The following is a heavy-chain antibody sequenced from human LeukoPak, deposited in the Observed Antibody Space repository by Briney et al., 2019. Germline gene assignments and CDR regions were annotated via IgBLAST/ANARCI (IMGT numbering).Heavy chain of an antibody. CDR2: IYYSGST. Sequence: PSETLSLTCTVSGGSIRTGGYYWSWIRQQSGKGLEWIGYIYYSGSTYYNPSLKSRASVSIDKSKNQFSLKLSSVTAADTAVYYCARFQNDGDPRGTFDPWGQGTLVTVSS. D-gene: IGHD4-17*01. CDR3: ARFQNDGDPRGTFDP. V-gene: IGHV4-31*03. J-gene: IGHJ5*02. CDR1: GGSIRTGGYY.